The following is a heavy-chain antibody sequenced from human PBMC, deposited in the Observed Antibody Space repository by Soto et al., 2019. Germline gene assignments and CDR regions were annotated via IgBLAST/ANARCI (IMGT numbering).Heavy chain of an antibody. J-gene: IGHJ4*02. CDR2: IDGSGGRT. CDR3: ARSLRGIIIDFDY. V-gene: IGHV3-23*01. Sequence: EVQLLESGGGLVQPGGSLRLSCAASGFTFSGDAMSWVRQAPGKGLQWVSAIDGSGGRTYYVDSVKGRFTISRDNSKNRLYLQMNSLTAEDTAVHFCARSLRGIIIDFDYWGRGPLVTVSS. D-gene: IGHD3-10*01. CDR1: GFTFSGDA.